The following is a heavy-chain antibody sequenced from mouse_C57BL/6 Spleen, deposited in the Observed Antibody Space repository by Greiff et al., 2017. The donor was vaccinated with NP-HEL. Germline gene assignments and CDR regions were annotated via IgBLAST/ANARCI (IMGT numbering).Heavy chain of an antibody. Sequence: QVQLQQPGAELVRPGTSVKLSCKASGYTFTSYWMHWVKQRPGQGLEWIGVIDPSDSYTNYNQKFKGKATLTVDTSSSTAYMQLSSLTSEDSAVYYCAREGGYGNYFDYWGQGTTLTVSS. CDR2: IDPSDSYT. V-gene: IGHV1-59*01. CDR1: GYTFTSYW. D-gene: IGHD2-10*02. CDR3: AREGGYGNYFDY. J-gene: IGHJ2*01.